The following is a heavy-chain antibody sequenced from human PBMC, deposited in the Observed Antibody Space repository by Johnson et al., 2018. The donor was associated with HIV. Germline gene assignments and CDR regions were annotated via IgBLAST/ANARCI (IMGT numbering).Heavy chain of an antibody. J-gene: IGHJ3*02. Sequence: VQLVESGGGVVQPVRSLRLSCAASGFTFSSYAMHWVRQAPGKGLEWVAVISYDGSNQYYADSVKGRFTISRDNSKNTLYLQMKRLRADDTALYYCAIADASSGFDAFDIWGQGTMVTVSS. CDR3: AIADASSGFDAFDI. V-gene: IGHV3-30*04. CDR1: GFTFSSYA. CDR2: ISYDGSNQ. D-gene: IGHD3-22*01.